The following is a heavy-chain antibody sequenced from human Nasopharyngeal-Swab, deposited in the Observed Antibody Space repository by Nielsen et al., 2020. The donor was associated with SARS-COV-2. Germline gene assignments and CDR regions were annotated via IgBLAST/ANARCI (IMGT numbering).Heavy chain of an antibody. Sequence: GESLKISCAASGFTVSSNYMSWVRQAPGKGLEWVSVICSGGSTYYDDSVKGRFTISRHNSKNKLYLQMNSLRAEDTAVYYCARVEGDSSGYNTVYWYFDLWGRGTLVTVSS. CDR3: ARVEGDSSGYNTVYWYFDL. V-gene: IGHV3-53*04. D-gene: IGHD3-22*01. CDR1: GFTVSSNY. CDR2: ICSGGST. J-gene: IGHJ2*01.